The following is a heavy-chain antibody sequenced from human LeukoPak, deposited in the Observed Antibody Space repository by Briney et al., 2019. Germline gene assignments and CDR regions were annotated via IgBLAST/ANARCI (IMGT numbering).Heavy chain of an antibody. J-gene: IGHJ1*01. V-gene: IGHV1-18*01. D-gene: IGHD3-22*01. CDR1: GYSENFYG. CDR3: ARDSRALRPRGYYDSSGYYWWYFQH. CDR2: ISAQHGQT. Sequence: ASVKVSCKTSGYSENFYGITWVRQVAGQGLEWMGWISAQHGQTEYAPNSQDRVTMTTDTYTSTAYMELSSLRSEDTAVYYCARDSRALRPRGYYDSSGYYWWYFQHWGQGTLVTVSS.